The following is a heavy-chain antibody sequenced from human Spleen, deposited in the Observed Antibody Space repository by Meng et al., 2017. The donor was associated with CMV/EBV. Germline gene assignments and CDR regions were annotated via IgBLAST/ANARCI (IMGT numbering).Heavy chain of an antibody. J-gene: IGHJ4*02. CDR2: IKSKTDGGTT. D-gene: IGHD2-15*01. CDR3: TTDTLGYCSGGSCPDY. Sequence: GESLKISCAVSGLTFSHAWMSWVRQAPGKGLEWVGRIKSKTDGGTTDYAAPVKGRFTISRDDSKNTLYLQMNSLKTEDTAVYYCTTDTLGYCSGGSCPDYWGQGTLVTVSS. V-gene: IGHV3-15*01. CDR1: GLTFSHAW.